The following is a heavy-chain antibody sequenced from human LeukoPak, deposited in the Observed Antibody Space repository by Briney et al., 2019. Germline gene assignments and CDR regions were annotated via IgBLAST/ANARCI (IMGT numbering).Heavy chain of an antibody. CDR2: ISSSGSTT. CDR3: ARWASGYSYGSDY. J-gene: IGHJ4*02. D-gene: IGHD5-18*01. Sequence: GGSLRLSCAASGFTFSDYYMSWIRQAPGKGLEWVSYISSSGSTTYYADSVKGRFTISRDNAKNSLYLQMNSRRAEDTAVYYCARWASGYSYGSDYWGQGTLVTVSS. V-gene: IGHV3-11*04. CDR1: GFTFSDYY.